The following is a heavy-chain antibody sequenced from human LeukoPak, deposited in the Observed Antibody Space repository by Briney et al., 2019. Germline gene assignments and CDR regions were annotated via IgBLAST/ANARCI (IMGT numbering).Heavy chain of an antibody. J-gene: IGHJ4*02. CDR3: ASRTLRGSYHDY. CDR1: GGTSSSYA. D-gene: IGHD1-26*01. Sequence: ASVKVSCKASGGTSSSYAISWVRQAPGQGLEWMGGIIPIFGTANYAQKFQGRVTITADESTSTAYMELSSLRSEDTAVYYCASRTLRGSYHDYWGQGTLVTVSS. V-gene: IGHV1-69*13. CDR2: IIPIFGTA.